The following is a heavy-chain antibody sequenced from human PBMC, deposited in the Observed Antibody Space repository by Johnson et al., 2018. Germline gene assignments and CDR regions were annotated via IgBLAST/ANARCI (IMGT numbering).Heavy chain of an antibody. CDR3: ARDWQRNSLNYAFYI. CDR2: IKQDGTEK. D-gene: IGHD4-23*01. V-gene: IGHV3-7*01. Sequence: EVQLVESGGGLVQPGGSLRLSCAASGFTFGGHSMAWVRQAPGKGLEWVGNIKQDGTEKFYVDSVKGRFTISRDNAKNSLYQQMDSLRAEDTAVYFCARDWQRNSLNYAFYIWGQGTLFTVS. J-gene: IGHJ3*02. CDR1: GFTFGGHS.